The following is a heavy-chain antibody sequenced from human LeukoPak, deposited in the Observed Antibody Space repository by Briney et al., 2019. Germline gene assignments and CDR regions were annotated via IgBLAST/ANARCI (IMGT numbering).Heavy chain of an antibody. CDR2: INHSGST. Sequence: SETLSLTCAVYGGSFSGYYWSWIRPPPAKGLEWIGEINHSGSTNHNPSLKTRVTISVDTSKNQFSLKLSSVPAADTAVYYCARGRLGRWLQLRKYYFDYWGKGTLVTVSS. J-gene: IGHJ4*02. V-gene: IGHV4-34*01. D-gene: IGHD5-24*01. CDR3: ARGRLGRWLQLRKYYFDY. CDR1: GGSFSGYY.